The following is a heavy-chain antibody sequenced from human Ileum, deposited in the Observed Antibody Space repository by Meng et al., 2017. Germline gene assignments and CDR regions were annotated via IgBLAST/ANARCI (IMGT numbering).Heavy chain of an antibody. CDR2: LNTNTGNP. V-gene: IGHV7-4-1*02. Sequence: QGQRVQLGSELNGPGASVKVSCKASGYSFPSYAINWLRQAPGQGLEWMGWLNTNTGNPTYAQDFTGRFVFSLDTSVSTAYLQISSLESEDTAVYFCARVAGYCSVGSCHSAYWGQGTLVTVSS. D-gene: IGHD2-15*01. J-gene: IGHJ4*02. CDR3: ARVAGYCSVGSCHSAY. CDR1: GYSFPSYA.